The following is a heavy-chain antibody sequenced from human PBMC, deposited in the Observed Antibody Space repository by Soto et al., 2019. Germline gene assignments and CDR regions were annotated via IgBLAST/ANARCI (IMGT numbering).Heavy chain of an antibody. D-gene: IGHD2-15*01. J-gene: IGHJ3*02. CDR2: IDWYDDK. Sequence: SGPTLVNPTQTLTLTCTFSGFSLSTSGMCVSWIRQPPGKALEWLARIDWYDDKYYSTSLKTRLTISNNTSKNHEILTMTNMNPVDIATYYCAGRRSCPERIYAFGIWGKGTMVTV. CDR1: GFSLSTSGMC. CDR3: AGRRSCPERIYAFGI. V-gene: IGHV2-70*11.